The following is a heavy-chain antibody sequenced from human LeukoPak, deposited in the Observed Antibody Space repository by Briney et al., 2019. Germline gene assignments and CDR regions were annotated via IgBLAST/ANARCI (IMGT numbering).Heavy chain of an antibody. CDR3: ARRSDDYDSSAYYH. CDR1: GYTFTSYD. J-gene: IGHJ4*02. Sequence: GASVKLSCKTSGYTFTSYDLNWVRQATGQGLEWMGWVNPNSGNTGYAQKFQGRVTMTMDPSISTAYMELSSLRSEDTAVYYCARRSDDYDSSAYYHWGQGTLVTVSS. CDR2: VNPNSGNT. V-gene: IGHV1-8*01. D-gene: IGHD3-22*01.